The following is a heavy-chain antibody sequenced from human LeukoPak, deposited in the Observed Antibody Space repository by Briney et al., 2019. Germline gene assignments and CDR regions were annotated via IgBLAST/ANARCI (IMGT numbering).Heavy chain of an antibody. J-gene: IGHJ5*02. Sequence: GGSLRLSCAASGFTFSSYAMSRVRQAPGKGLEWVSAISGSGGSSYYAHPVTGRFTISRDNSKNTLSLQMNSLRAEDTAVYYCASLINIVVVIAILLAWFDPWGQGTLVTVSS. V-gene: IGHV3-23*01. CDR2: ISGSGGSS. D-gene: IGHD2-21*01. CDR3: ASLINIVVVIAILLAWFDP. CDR1: GFTFSSYA.